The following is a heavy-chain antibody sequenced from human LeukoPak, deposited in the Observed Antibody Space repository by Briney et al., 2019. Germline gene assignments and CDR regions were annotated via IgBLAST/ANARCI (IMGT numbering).Heavy chain of an antibody. D-gene: IGHD7-27*01. CDR2: ISSSSSYI. CDR3: AKTWAYFDS. V-gene: IGHV3-21*01. J-gene: IGHJ4*02. Sequence: GGSLRLSCAASGFTFSSYAMSWVRQAPGKGLEWVSSISSSSSYIYYADSVEGRFTISRDNAKNSLYLQMNSLRAEDTAVYYCAKTWAYFDSWGQGPLVTVSS. CDR1: GFTFSSYA.